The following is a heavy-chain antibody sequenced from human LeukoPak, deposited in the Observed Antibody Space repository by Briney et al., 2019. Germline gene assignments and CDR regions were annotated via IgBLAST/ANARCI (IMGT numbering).Heavy chain of an antibody. J-gene: IGHJ4*02. CDR2: ISSSSSYI. CDR1: GFTFSSYS. Sequence: GGSLRLSCAASGFTFSSYSMNWVRQAPGKGLEWVSSISSSSSYIYYADSVKGRFTISRDNSKNTLYLQMNSLRAEDTAVYYCAKDWGNTWIQLWLDYWGQGTLVTVSS. V-gene: IGHV3-21*01. CDR3: AKDWGNTWIQLWLDY. D-gene: IGHD5-18*01.